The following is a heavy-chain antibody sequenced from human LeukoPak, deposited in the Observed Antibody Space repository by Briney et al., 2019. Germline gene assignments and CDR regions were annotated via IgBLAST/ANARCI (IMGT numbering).Heavy chain of an antibody. Sequence: GGSLRLSCAASGFTFSSYSMHWVRQAPGKGLVWVSRINSEGSGTSYADSVKGRFTISRDNTKNTLYLQMKRLRAEDTAVYYCARYNLGMYYIDSWGQGALLTVSS. V-gene: IGHV3-74*01. CDR2: INSEGSGT. CDR1: GFTFSSYS. CDR3: ARYNLGMYYIDS. J-gene: IGHJ4*01. D-gene: IGHD1-14*01.